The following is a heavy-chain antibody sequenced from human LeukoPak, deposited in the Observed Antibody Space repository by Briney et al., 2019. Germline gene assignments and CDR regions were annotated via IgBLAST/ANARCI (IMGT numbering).Heavy chain of an antibody. V-gene: IGHV3-7*01. J-gene: IGHJ4*02. D-gene: IGHD4-23*01. CDR1: GFTFSRWW. CDR2: INPDGSGT. Sequence: GGSLRLSCAASGFTFSRWWMIWVRQAPGKGPEWVANINPDGSGTEPIGSIKGRFTVSRDNTKNSLYLQMNSLRAEDTGTYYCARAFLSGNSYFGYWGQGTRVTVSS. CDR3: ARAFLSGNSYFGY.